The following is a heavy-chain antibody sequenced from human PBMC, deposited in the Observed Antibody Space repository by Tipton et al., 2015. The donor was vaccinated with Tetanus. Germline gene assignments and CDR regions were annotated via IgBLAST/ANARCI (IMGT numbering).Heavy chain of an antibody. V-gene: IGHV3-33*01. CDR2: SWYDGTDK. CDR1: GFIFSSYG. J-gene: IGHJ4*02. D-gene: IGHD2-15*01. CDR3: AREADCSGGSCFSGDFDT. Sequence: CAASGFIFSSYGIHWVRQAPGKGLEWLAVSWYDGTDKYYPDSVKGRFTISRDNSKNTLYLQMNSLRAEDTALYYCAREADCSGGSCFSGDFDTWGQGTQVTVSS.